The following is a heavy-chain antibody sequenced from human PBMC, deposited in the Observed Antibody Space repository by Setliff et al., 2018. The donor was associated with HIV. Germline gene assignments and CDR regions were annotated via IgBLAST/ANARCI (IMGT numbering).Heavy chain of an antibody. J-gene: IGHJ5*02. Sequence: RASVKVSCKASGGTFSSYAITWVRQTPGQGLAWMGSIIPSLGVTNYAQKFLGRVTITADKSTNTAYMELSSLRSDDTAVYYCARAHLLETVMIVLGGFDPWGQGTLVTVSS. CDR1: GGTFSSYA. D-gene: IGHD3-22*01. V-gene: IGHV1-69*04. CDR2: IIPSLGVT. CDR3: ARAHLLETVMIVLGGFDP.